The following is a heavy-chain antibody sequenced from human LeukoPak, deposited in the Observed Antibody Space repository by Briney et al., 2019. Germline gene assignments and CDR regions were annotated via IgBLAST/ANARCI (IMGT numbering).Heavy chain of an antibody. V-gene: IGHV3-48*01. J-gene: IGHJ4*02. CDR3: ARDEGYSGYDFDY. D-gene: IGHD5-12*01. Sequence: PGGSQRLSCAASGFTFSSYSMNWVRQAPGKGLEWVSYISSSSSTIYYADSVKGRFTISRDNAKNSLYLQMNSLRAEDTAVYYCARDEGYSGYDFDYWGQGTLVTVSS. CDR1: GFTFSSYS. CDR2: ISSSSSTI.